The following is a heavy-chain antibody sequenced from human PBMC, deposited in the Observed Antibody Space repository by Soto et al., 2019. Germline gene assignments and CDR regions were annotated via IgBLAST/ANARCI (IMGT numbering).Heavy chain of an antibody. Sequence: QVRLVQSAGEVKKPGASVKVSCKASGYSFTSYGISWVRRAPGQGLEWMGWISPYNGHTQFVERFQGRVTMTTDTSTKTAYMELRNLRSDDTALYYCARDLTIVPATHPRLENYGMDVWGQGTTVIVSS. CDR1: GYSFTSYG. CDR2: ISPYNGHT. CDR3: ARDLTIVPATHPRLENYGMDV. D-gene: IGHD2-2*01. V-gene: IGHV1-18*01. J-gene: IGHJ6*02.